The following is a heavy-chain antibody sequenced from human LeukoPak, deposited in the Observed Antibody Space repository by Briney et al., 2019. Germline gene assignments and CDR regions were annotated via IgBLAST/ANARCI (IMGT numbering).Heavy chain of an antibody. CDR2: IRYDGSNK. J-gene: IGHJ6*03. CDR3: AKVGYGSGSYYNGYYYYYMDV. V-gene: IGHV3-30*02. Sequence: GGSLRLSCAASGFTFSSYGMHWVRQAPGKGLEWVAFIRYDGSNKYHADSVKGRFTISRDNSKNTLYLQMNSLRAEDTAVYYCAKVGYGSGSYYNGYYYYYMDVWGKGTTVTVSS. CDR1: GFTFSSYG. D-gene: IGHD3-10*01.